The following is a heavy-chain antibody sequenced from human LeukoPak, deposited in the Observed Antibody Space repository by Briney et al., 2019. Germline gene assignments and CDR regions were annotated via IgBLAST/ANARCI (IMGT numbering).Heavy chain of an antibody. D-gene: IGHD1-7*01. CDR1: GFTFSSYA. CDR3: ARDLSTGTTNWFDP. J-gene: IGHJ5*02. V-gene: IGHV3-64*01. CDR2: ISSNGGST. Sequence: GGSLRLSCAASGFTFSSYAMHWVRQAPGKGLEYVSAISSNGGSTYYANSVKGRFTISRDNSKNTLYLQMGSLRAEDMAVYYCARDLSTGTTNWFDPWSQGTLVTVSS.